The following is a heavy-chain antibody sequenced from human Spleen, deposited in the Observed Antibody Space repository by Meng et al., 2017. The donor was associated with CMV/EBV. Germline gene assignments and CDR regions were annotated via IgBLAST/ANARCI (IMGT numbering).Heavy chain of an antibody. CDR1: GFIFSSAW. CDR3: AKAEGDFWSGYSSYYYGMDV. CDR2: ISWNSGSI. Sequence: SLKISCAASGFIFSSAWMSWVRQAPGKGLEWVSGISWNSGSIGYADSVKGRFTISRDNAKNSLYLQMNSLRAEDTAVYYCAKAEGDFWSGYSSYYYGMDVWGQGTTVTVSS. D-gene: IGHD3-3*01. J-gene: IGHJ6*02. V-gene: IGHV3-9*01.